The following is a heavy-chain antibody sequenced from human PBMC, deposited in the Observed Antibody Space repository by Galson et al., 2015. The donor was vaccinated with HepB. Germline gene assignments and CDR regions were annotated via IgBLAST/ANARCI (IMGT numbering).Heavy chain of an antibody. CDR2: ISYDGSNK. J-gene: IGHJ4*02. CDR1: GFTFSSYA. D-gene: IGHD2-8*01. CDR3: ARGIVLMVYSFDY. Sequence: SLRLSCAASGFTFSSYAMHWVRQAPGKGLEWVAVISYDGSNKYYADSVKGRFTISRDNSKNTLYLQMNSLRAEDTAVYYCARGIVLMVYSFDYWGRGTLVTVSS. V-gene: IGHV3-30-3*01.